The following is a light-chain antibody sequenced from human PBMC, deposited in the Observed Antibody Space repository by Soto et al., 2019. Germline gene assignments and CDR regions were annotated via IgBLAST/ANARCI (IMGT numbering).Light chain of an antibody. Sequence: QSALTQPASVSGSPGQSITISCTGTSRDVGAYNYVSWYQHHPGKAPKLMIYDVSDRPSGVSNRFSGSKSGNTASLTISGLQAEDEADYYCSSYTTSTTQVFGTGTKLT. CDR1: SRDVGAYNY. CDR3: SSYTTSTTQV. V-gene: IGLV2-14*03. CDR2: DVS. J-gene: IGLJ1*01.